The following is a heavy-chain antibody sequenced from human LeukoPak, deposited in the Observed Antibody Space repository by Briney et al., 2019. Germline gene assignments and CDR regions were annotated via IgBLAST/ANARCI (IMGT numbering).Heavy chain of an antibody. Sequence: PGRSLTLSCAASGFTFSSYGMHWVRQAPGKGLEWVAFIRYDGSNKYYADSVKGRFTISRDNSKNTLYLQMNSLRAEDTAVYYCAKDYFEGIRESGIVGATSDAFDIWGQGTMVTVSS. D-gene: IGHD1-26*01. CDR3: AKDYFEGIRESGIVGATSDAFDI. CDR1: GFTFSSYG. V-gene: IGHV3-30*02. CDR2: IRYDGSNK. J-gene: IGHJ3*02.